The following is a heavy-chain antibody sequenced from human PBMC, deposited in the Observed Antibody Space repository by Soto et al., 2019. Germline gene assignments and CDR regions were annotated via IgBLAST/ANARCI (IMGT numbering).Heavy chain of an antibody. CDR2: ISSDGSRT. V-gene: IGHV3-74*01. Sequence: EVQLVESGGGLVQPGGSLRLSCAASGFTFSSHWMHWVRQAPGKGLVWVSRISSDGSRTNYADSVKGRFTISRDNAKNTEYLQMNSLRAEETAVYYCARGVRGAYGLDFWGQGTMVTVSS. CDR1: GFTFSSHW. J-gene: IGHJ3*01. CDR3: ARGVRGAYGLDF. D-gene: IGHD2-21*01.